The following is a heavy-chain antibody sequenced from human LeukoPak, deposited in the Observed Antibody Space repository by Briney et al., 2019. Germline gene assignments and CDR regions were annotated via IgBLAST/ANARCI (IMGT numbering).Heavy chain of an antibody. Sequence: GGSLRLSCAASGFTFSSYAMSWVRQAPGKGLEWVSFISGSGDTTYYADSVKGRFTISRDSSKNTLYLQMYSLRAEDTAVYYCAKSRGESRGASNYWGQGTLVTVSS. CDR1: GFTFSSYA. D-gene: IGHD1-26*01. V-gene: IGHV3-23*01. CDR2: ISGSGDTT. J-gene: IGHJ4*02. CDR3: AKSRGESRGASNY.